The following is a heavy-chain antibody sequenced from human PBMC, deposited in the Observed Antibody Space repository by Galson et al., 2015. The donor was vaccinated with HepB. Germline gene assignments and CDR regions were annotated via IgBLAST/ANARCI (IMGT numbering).Heavy chain of an antibody. J-gene: IGHJ4*02. V-gene: IGHV3-49*03. CDR3: TRASGLRFLEWLCDY. CDR1: GFTFGDYA. CDR2: IRSKAYGGTT. Sequence: SLRLSCAASGFTFGDYAMSWFRQAPGKGLEWVGFIRSKAYGGTTEYAASVKGRFTISRDDSKSIAYLQMNSLKTEDTAVYYCTRASGLRFLEWLCDYWGQGTLVTVSS. D-gene: IGHD3-3*01.